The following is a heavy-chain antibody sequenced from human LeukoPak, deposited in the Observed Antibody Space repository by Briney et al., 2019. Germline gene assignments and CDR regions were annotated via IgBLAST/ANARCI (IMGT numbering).Heavy chain of an antibody. Sequence: SETLSLTCAVYGGSLSEYYWTWIRQPPGKGLECIGYVYYTGSTYYNPSLKSRVTISVDTSKNQFSLKLNSVTAADTAVYYCARDSSTVTTRHFDYWGQGTLVTVSS. CDR1: GGSLSEYY. CDR2: VYYTGST. V-gene: IGHV4-59*01. J-gene: IGHJ4*02. CDR3: ARDSSTVTTRHFDY. D-gene: IGHD4-17*01.